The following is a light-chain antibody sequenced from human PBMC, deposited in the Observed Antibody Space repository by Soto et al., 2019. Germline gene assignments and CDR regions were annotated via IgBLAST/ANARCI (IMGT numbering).Light chain of an antibody. CDR3: SSYTSSSTLLYV. CDR2: EVN. Sequence: ALTQPASVSGSPGQSITISCTGTSSDVGGYKYVSWYQQHPGKAPKLMIYEVNNRPSGVSNRFSGSKSGNTASLTISGLQAEDEADYYCSSYTSSSTLLYVFGTGTKVTVL. J-gene: IGLJ1*01. CDR1: SSDVGGYKY. V-gene: IGLV2-14*01.